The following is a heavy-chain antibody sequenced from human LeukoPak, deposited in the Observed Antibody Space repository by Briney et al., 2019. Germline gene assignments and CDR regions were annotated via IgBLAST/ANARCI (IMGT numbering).Heavy chain of an antibody. D-gene: IGHD6-19*01. J-gene: IGHJ4*02. V-gene: IGHV4-59*01. CDR3: ASGSSGWVAY. CDR1: GGSISSYY. CDR2: IYNSGST. Sequence: KPSETLSLTCSVSGGSISSYYWGWIRQPPGKGLEWIGNIYNSGSTDYNPSLKSRVTISVDTSKNQFSLKLSSVTAADTAVYYCASGSSGWVAYWGQGTLVTVSS.